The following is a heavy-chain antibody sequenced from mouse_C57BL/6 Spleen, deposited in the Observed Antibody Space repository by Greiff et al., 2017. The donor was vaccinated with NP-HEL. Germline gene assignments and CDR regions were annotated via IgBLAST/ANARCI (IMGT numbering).Heavy chain of an antibody. CDR2: ISYDGSN. Sequence: EVKLMESGPGLVKPSQSLSLTCSVTGYSITSGYYWNWIRQFPGNKLEWMGYISYDGSNNYNPSLKNRITITRDTSKNQFFLKLNSVTTEDTATYYCAREINYGSSMAWFAYWGQGTLVTVSA. J-gene: IGHJ3*01. V-gene: IGHV3-6*01. CDR1: GYSITSGYY. CDR3: AREINYGSSMAWFAY. D-gene: IGHD1-1*01.